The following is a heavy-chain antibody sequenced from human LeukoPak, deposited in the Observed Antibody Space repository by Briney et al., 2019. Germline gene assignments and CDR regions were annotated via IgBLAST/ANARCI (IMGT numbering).Heavy chain of an antibody. D-gene: IGHD3-22*01. CDR2: IWYDGSNK. Sequence: SCKASGGTFSSYGMHWVRQAPGKGLEWVAVIWYDGSNKYYADSVKGRFTISRDNSKNTLYLQMNSLRAEDTAGYDCAKRAHYDSSAYFFDFWGQGTLVTVSA. CDR1: GGTFSSYG. V-gene: IGHV3-33*06. J-gene: IGHJ4*02. CDR3: AKRAHYDSSAYFFDF.